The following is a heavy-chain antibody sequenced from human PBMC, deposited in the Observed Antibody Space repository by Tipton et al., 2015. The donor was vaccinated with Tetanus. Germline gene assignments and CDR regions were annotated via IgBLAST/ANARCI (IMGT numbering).Heavy chain of an antibody. V-gene: IGHV3-33*01. CDR2: SRYDGTDK. J-gene: IGHJ4*02. CDR3: AREADCSGGSCFSGDFDN. D-gene: IGHD2-15*01. CDR1: GFIFSSYG. Sequence: SLRLSCAASGFIFSSYGIHWVRQAPGKGLEWVAVSRYDGTDKYYADSVKGRFTISRDNSKNTLYLQMNSLRAEDTAAYYCAREADCSGGSCFSGDFDNWGQGTQVTVSS.